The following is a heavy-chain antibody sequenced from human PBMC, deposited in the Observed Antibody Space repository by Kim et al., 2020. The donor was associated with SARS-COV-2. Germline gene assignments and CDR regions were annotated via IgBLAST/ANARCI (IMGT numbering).Heavy chain of an antibody. V-gene: IGHV3-9*01. CDR1: GFTVDEHA. J-gene: IGHJ6*02. D-gene: IGHD2-15*01. CDR3: VKDITPGGADV. CDR2: IMWDSSRV. Sequence: GGSLRLSCAASGFTVDEHAMHWVRQAPGKGLEWVSAIMWDSSRVGYVDSVKGRFTISRDNAKKSLFLQMNSLRPEDTALYYCVKDITPGGADVWGQGTTVTVSS.